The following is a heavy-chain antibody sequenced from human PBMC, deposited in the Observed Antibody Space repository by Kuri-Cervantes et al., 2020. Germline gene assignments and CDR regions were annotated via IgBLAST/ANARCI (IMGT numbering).Heavy chain of an antibody. D-gene: IGHD6-13*01. J-gene: IGHJ6*03. Sequence: SQTLSLTCGVSAYSISSGYYWGWIRQPPGKGLEWIGSIYHSGSTYYNPSLKSRVTISIDTSKNQFSLNLSSVTAADTAMYYCATFSSPVSDYYMDVWGKGTTVTVSS. CDR3: ATFSSPVSDYYMDV. CDR2: IYHSGST. CDR1: AYSISSGYY. V-gene: IGHV4-38-2*01.